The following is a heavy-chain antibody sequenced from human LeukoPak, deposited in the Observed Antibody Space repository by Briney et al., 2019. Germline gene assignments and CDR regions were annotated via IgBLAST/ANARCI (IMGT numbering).Heavy chain of an antibody. V-gene: IGHV4-59*08. D-gene: IGHD3-10*01. CDR2: IYYSGST. CDR3: ARGGGVLSYSGSGSYNDAFDI. J-gene: IGHJ3*02. CDR1: GGSISSYY. Sequence: SETLSLTCTVSGGSISSYYWSWIRQPPGKGLEWIGYIYYSGSTNYNPSLKSRVTISVDTSKNQFSLKLSSVTAADTAVYYCARGGGVLSYSGSGSYNDAFDIWGQGTMVTVSS.